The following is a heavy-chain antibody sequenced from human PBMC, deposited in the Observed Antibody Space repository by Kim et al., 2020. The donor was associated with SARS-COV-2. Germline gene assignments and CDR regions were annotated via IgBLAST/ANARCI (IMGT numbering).Heavy chain of an antibody. J-gene: IGHJ4*02. D-gene: IGHD6-19*01. Sequence: GGSLRLSCAVSGFTFSRYWMHWVRQVPGKGLVWVSRINLDGKTTTYADSVGGRFTISRDNAKSTLYLLMNSLRAEDTAVYYCVRDMAEYDDYWGQGTLVTVSS. V-gene: IGHV3-74*01. CDR2: INLDGKTT. CDR3: VRDMAEYDDY. CDR1: GFTFSRYW.